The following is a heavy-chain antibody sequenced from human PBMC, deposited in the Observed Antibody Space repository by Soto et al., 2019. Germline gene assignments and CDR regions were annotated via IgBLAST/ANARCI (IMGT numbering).Heavy chain of an antibody. CDR1: GACVDSAGYS. CDR2: IYHGVST. D-gene: IGHD2-2*01. J-gene: IGHJ5*02. CDR3: VRSGCSSTACHTDWFDP. V-gene: IGHV4-30-2*01. Sequence: SEPPSLTCVVSGACVDSAGYSCSWIRKPPGQVLEWIWYIYHGVSTDYNPSLKSRVTISVDSSKNLFSLSLSSVTAADTAVYFCVRSGCSSTACHTDWFDPWGPGTLVTVSS.